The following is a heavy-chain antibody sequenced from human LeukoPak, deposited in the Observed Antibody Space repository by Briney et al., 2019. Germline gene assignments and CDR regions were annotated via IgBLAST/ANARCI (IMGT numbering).Heavy chain of an antibody. D-gene: IGHD3-16*01. CDR2: ISTSGTST. J-gene: IGHJ4*02. Sequence: GGSLRLSCATSGFSFSDYYMTWIRQAPGKGLEWIPYISTSGTSTKHADSVKERFAISRDNAKNSLYLQMNSLRADDTAVYYCARVRSSGGVLDYWGQGTLVTVSS. V-gene: IGHV3-11*05. CDR3: ARVRSSGGVLDY. CDR1: GFSFSDYY.